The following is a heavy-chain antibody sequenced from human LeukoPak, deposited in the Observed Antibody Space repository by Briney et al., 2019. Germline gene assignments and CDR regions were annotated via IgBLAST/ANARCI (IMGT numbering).Heavy chain of an antibody. D-gene: IGHD5-18*01. CDR3: ARDRGVEDTAMVTRGKGLYYFDY. CDR2: INTNTGNP. J-gene: IGHJ4*02. Sequence: ASVKASCKASGYTFTSYAMNWVRQAPGQGLEWMGWINTNTGNPTYAQGFTGRFVFSLDTSVSTAYLQISSLKAEDTAVYYCARDRGVEDTAMVTRGKGLYYFDYWGQGTLVTVSS. V-gene: IGHV7-4-1*02. CDR1: GYTFTSYA.